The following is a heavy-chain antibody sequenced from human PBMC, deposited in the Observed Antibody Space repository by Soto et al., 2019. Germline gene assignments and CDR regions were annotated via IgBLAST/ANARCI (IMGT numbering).Heavy chain of an antibody. CDR1: GFPLSDWY. CDR3: ARDYSTLAFDY. Sequence: QVQLVESGGGLVKPGGSLRLSCVAFGFPLSDWYMTWIRQAPGKGLEWVAYITNSGSAVYYADSGKGRFTISRDNAKNSLYLQLDSLRADDTAVYYCARDYSTLAFDYWGQGTLVTVSS. D-gene: IGHD4-4*01. CDR2: ITNSGSAV. V-gene: IGHV3-11*01. J-gene: IGHJ4*02.